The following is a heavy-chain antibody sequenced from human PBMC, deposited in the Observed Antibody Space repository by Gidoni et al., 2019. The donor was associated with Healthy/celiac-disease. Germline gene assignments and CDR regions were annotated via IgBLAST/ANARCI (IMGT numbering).Heavy chain of an antibody. CDR3: AGDPCSSGSLDY. CDR1: GFTFRSYA. V-gene: IGHV3-30-3*01. D-gene: IGHD3-22*01. J-gene: IGHJ4*02. CDR2: IAYDESNK. Sequence: QVQLVESGGGLVQPGRSLRLPCAASGFTFRSYAMHWVRQAPGKGLGWVAVIAYDESNKSYADSVKGRFTISRDNSKKPLYLQMNSQRAEDTAVYYWAGDPCSSGSLDYWGQGTLVTVSS.